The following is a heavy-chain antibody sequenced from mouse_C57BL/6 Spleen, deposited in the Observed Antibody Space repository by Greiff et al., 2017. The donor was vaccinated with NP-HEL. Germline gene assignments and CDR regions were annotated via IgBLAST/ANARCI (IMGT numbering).Heavy chain of an antibody. J-gene: IGHJ1*03. CDR1: GFTFNTYA. V-gene: IGHV10-3*01. CDR3: VREGYYGSIPVYYGNYDWYFDV. Sequence: EVQRVESGGGLVQPKGSLKLSCAASGFTFNTYAMHWVRQAPGKGLEWVARIRSKSSNYATYYADSVKYRFTISRDDSQSMLYLQMNNLKTEDTAMYYCVREGYYGSIPVYYGNYDWYFDVLGTGTTVTVSS. D-gene: IGHD2-1*01. CDR2: IRSKSSNYAT.